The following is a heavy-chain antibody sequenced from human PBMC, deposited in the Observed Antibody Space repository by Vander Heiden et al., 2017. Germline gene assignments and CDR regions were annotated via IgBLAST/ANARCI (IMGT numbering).Heavy chain of an antibody. CDR1: GFTFSSYS. CDR3: ARASSSWYEDYYYGMDV. CDR2: ISSSSSTI. J-gene: IGHJ6*02. D-gene: IGHD6-13*01. V-gene: IGHV3-48*02. Sequence: EVQLVESGGGLVQPGGSLRLSCAASGFTFSSYSMNWVRQAPGMGLEWVSYISSSSSTIYYADSVKGRFTISRDNAKNSLYLQMNSLRDEDTAVYYCARASSSWYEDYYYGMDVWGQGTTVTVSS.